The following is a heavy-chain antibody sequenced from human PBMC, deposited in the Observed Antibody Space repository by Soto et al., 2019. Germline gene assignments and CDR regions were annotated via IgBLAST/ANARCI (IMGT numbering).Heavy chain of an antibody. V-gene: IGHV3-23*01. Sequence: GGSMRLSCVASGFTFSTHAMSWVRQAPGKGLEWVSTFSGSGGNIYYAESVKGRLTISRDDSKNTLYLQMNSLRVEDTAVYYCAKDPPWTVGPLAMDVWGQGTTVTVSS. D-gene: IGHD2-2*01. CDR2: FSGSGGNI. CDR1: GFTFSTHA. J-gene: IGHJ6*02. CDR3: AKDPPWTVGPLAMDV.